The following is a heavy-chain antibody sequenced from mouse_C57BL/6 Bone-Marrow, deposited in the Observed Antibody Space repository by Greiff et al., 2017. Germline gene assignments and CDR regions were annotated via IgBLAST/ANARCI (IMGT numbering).Heavy chain of an antibody. J-gene: IGHJ4*01. V-gene: IGHV14-4*01. CDR1: GFNIKDDY. CDR3: TPNLLLRAGDAMDY. D-gene: IGHD1-1*01. Sequence: DVKLVESGAELVRPGASVKLSCTASGFNIKDDYMHWVKQRPEQGLEWIGWIDPENGDTEYASKFQGQATITADTSSNTAYLQLSSLTSDDAAVYYCTPNLLLRAGDAMDYWGQGTSVTVSS. CDR2: IDPENGDT.